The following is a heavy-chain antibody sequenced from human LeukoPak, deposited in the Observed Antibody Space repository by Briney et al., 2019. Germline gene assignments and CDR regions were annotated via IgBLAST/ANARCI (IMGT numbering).Heavy chain of an antibody. D-gene: IGHD1-26*01. V-gene: IGHV4-31*03. J-gene: IGHJ4*02. CDR3: ARVSATLPGEYFDY. Sequence: SETLSLTCTVSGGSISSGGYYWSWIRQHPGKGLEWIGYIYYSGSTYYNPSLKSRVTISVDTSKNQFSLKLSSVTAAGTAVYYCARVSATLPGEYFDYWGQGTLVTVSS. CDR1: GGSISSGGYY. CDR2: IYYSGST.